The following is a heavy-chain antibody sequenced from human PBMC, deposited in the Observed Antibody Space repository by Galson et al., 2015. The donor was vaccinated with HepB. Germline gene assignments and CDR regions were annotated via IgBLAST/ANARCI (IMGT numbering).Heavy chain of an antibody. V-gene: IGHV1-2*02. CDR1: GSTFTGYY. CDR3: AREPLDYYDSSGYKDGEYFQH. J-gene: IGHJ1*01. CDR2: INPNSGGT. Sequence: SVKVSCKASGSTFTGYYMHWVRQAPGQGLEWMGWINPNSGGTNYAQKFQGRVTMTRDTSISTAYMELSRLRSDDTAVYYCAREPLDYYDSSGYKDGEYFQHWGQGTLVTVSS. D-gene: IGHD3-22*01.